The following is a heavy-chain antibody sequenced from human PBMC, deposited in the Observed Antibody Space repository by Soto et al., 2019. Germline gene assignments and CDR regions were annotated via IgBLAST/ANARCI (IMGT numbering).Heavy chain of an antibody. CDR1: GFTFDDYG. CDR2: INWNGGST. J-gene: IGHJ6*02. D-gene: IGHD3-3*01. V-gene: IGHV3-20*02. CDR3: ARALLRFLEWFYYGMDV. Sequence: EVQLVESGGGVVRPGGSLRLSFAASGFTFDDYGMSWVRQAPGKGLEWVSGINWNGGSTGYADSVKGRFTISRDNAKKSLYLQMNSLRAEDTALYHCARALLRFLEWFYYGMDVWGQGTTVTVSS.